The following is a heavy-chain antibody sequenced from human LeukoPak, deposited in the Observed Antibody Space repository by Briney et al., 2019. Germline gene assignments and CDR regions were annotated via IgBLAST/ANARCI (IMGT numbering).Heavy chain of an antibody. CDR3: ARADREDPHAFDI. Sequence: GASVKVSCKASGYTFTGYYMHWVRQAPGQGLEWMGWINPNSGGTNYAQKFQGRVTMTRDTSISTAYMELSRLRSGDTAVYYCARADREDPHAFDIWGQGTMVTVSS. CDR2: INPNSGGT. J-gene: IGHJ3*02. D-gene: IGHD3-10*01. CDR1: GYTFTGYY. V-gene: IGHV1-2*02.